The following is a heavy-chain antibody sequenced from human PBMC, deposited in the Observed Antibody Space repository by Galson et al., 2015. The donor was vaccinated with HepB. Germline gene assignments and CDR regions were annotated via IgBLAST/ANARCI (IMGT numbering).Heavy chain of an antibody. CDR3: ARGVPGWDGASTFDY. D-gene: IGHD6-19*01. J-gene: IGHJ4*02. Sequence: ETLSLTCAVYGGSFSGYYWRWIRQPPGKGLGWIGSIYYSGSTYYNPSLKSRVTISVDTSKNQFSLKLSSVTAADTAVYYCARGVPGWDGASTFDYWGQGTLVTVSS. CDR2: IYYSGST. CDR1: GGSFSGYY. V-gene: IGHV4-34*01.